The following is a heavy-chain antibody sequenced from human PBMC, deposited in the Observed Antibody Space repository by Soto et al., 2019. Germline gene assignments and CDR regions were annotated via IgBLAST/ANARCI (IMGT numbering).Heavy chain of an antibody. CDR3: TAGAVEGV. V-gene: IGHV3-15*07. CDR1: GLTISNAW. CDR2: IKTNTEGGTT. J-gene: IGHJ6*02. Sequence: EVQLVESGGGFIYPGGSLRLSCAASGLTISNAWMNWVRQAPGKGLEWVGRIKTNTEGGTTDYAAAVKGRFTVSRDDAQHTQYLQMNSRKTEDTAVYYCTAGAVEGVWGQGTTVTVSS.